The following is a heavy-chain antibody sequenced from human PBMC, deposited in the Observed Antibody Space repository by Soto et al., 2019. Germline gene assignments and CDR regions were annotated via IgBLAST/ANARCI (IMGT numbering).Heavy chain of an antibody. J-gene: IGHJ4*02. CDR1: GGTFSSYA. CDR2: IIPIFGTA. V-gene: IGHV1-69*06. CDR3: TRSITMIVVAFDY. D-gene: IGHD3-22*01. Sequence: SVKVSCKASGGTFSSYAISWVRQAPGQGLEWMGGIIPIFGTANYAQKFQGRVTITADKSTSTAYMELSSLRSEDTAVYYCTRSITMIVVAFDYWGQGTLVTVSS.